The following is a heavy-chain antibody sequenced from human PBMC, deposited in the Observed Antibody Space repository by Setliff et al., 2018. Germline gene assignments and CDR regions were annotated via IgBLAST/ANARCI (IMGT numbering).Heavy chain of an antibody. CDR2: INAGNGNT. CDR1: GYTFTSYA. CDR3: ARDPREGDYGDSYPRVDY. J-gene: IGHJ4*02. D-gene: IGHD4-17*01. Sequence: ASVKVSCKASGYTFTSYAMHWVRQAPGQRLEWMGWINAGNGNTKYSQKFQGRVTIARDTSASTAYMELSSLRSEDTAVYYCARDPREGDYGDSYPRVDYWGQGTLVTVSS. V-gene: IGHV1-3*01.